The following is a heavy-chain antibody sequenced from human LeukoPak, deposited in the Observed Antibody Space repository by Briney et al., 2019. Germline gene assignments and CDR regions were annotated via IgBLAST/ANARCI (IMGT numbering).Heavy chain of an antibody. D-gene: IGHD3-10*01. CDR3: ATSGGTSHYYYYMDV. V-gene: IGHV3-66*01. Sequence: GGSLRLSCAASGFTVSSNYMSWVRQAPGKGLEWVSVIYSGGSTYYADSVKGRFTISRDNSKNTLFLRMNSLRAEDTAVYYCATSGGTSHYYYYMDVWGEGTTVTISS. J-gene: IGHJ6*03. CDR2: IYSGGST. CDR1: GFTVSSNY.